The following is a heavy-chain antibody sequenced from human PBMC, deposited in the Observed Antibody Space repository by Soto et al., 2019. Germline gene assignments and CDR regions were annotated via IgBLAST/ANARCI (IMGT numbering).Heavy chain of an antibody. CDR3: AREVFGVVTTPYYYYYGMDV. Sequence: ASVKVSCKASGYTFTSYGISWVRQAPGQGLEWMGWISAYNGNTNYAQKLQGRVTMTTDTSTSTAYMELRSLRSDDTAVYYCAREVFGVVTTPYYYYYGMDVWGQGTTVTVS. CDR2: ISAYNGNT. D-gene: IGHD3-3*01. CDR1: GYTFTSYG. J-gene: IGHJ6*02. V-gene: IGHV1-18*01.